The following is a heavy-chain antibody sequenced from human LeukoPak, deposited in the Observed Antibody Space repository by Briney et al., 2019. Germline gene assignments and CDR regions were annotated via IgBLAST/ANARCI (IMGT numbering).Heavy chain of an antibody. CDR3: ARGLKSRFDP. V-gene: IGHV1-69*05. CDR1: GGTFSSYA. J-gene: IGHJ5*02. CDR2: IIPIFGTA. Sequence: GASVKVSCKASGGTFSSYAISWVRQAPGQGLEWMGGIIPIFGTANYAQKFQGRVTITTDESTSTAYMELSSLRSEDTAAYYCARGLKSRFDPWGQGTLVTVSS.